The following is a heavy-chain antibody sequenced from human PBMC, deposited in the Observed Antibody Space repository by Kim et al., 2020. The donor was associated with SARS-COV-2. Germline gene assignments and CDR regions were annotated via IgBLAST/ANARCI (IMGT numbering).Heavy chain of an antibody. CDR2: IYHSGST. J-gene: IGHJ6*02. CDR1: GGSISSSNW. D-gene: IGHD3-9*01. V-gene: IGHV4-4*02. Sequence: SETLSLTCAVSGGSISSSNWWSWVRQPPGKGLEWIGEIYHSGSTNYNPSLKSRVTISVDKSKNQFSLKLSSVTAADTAVYYCARNRRYYDILTGYDPQYGMDVWGQRTTVTVSS. CDR3: ARNRRYYDILTGYDPQYGMDV.